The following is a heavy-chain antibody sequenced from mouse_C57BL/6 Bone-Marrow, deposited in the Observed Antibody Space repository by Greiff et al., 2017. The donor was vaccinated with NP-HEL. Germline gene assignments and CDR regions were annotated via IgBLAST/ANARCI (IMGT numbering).Heavy chain of an antibody. CDR3: AREAAQALFAY. CDR1: GFTFSDYY. Sequence: EVKLVESGGGLVQPGGSLKLSCAASGFTFSDYYMYWVRQTPEKRLEWVAYISNGGGSTYYPDTVKGRFTISRDNAKNTLYLQMSRLKSEDTAMYYCAREAAQALFAYWGQGTLVTVSA. J-gene: IGHJ3*01. CDR2: ISNGGGST. D-gene: IGHD3-2*02. V-gene: IGHV5-12*01.